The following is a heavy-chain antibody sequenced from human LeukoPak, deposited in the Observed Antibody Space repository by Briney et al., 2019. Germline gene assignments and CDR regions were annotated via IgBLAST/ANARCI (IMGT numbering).Heavy chain of an antibody. Sequence: GGSLRLSCAAYGFTFSSYAMHWVRQAPGKGLEWVAVISYDGSNKYYADSVKGRFTISRDNSKNTLYLQMNSLRAEDTAVYYCARDGGVCSSTSCYPYPFDYWGQGTLVTVSS. V-gene: IGHV3-30-3*01. CDR1: GFTFSSYA. CDR2: ISYDGSNK. D-gene: IGHD2-2*01. CDR3: ARDGGVCSSTSCYPYPFDY. J-gene: IGHJ4*02.